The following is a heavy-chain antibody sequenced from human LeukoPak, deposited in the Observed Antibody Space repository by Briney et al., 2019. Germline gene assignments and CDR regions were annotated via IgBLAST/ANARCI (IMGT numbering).Heavy chain of an antibody. CDR2: INHSGST. Sequence: PSETLSLTCAVYGGSFSGYYWSWIRQPPGKGLEWIGEINHSGSTNYNPSLKSRVTISVDTSKNQFSLKLSSVTAEEKAVYYCAGGGVRYCSGGSCLPTSPFDPWGQGTLVTVSS. CDR3: AGGGVRYCSGGSCLPTSPFDP. D-gene: IGHD2-15*01. CDR1: GGSFSGYY. V-gene: IGHV4-34*01. J-gene: IGHJ5*02.